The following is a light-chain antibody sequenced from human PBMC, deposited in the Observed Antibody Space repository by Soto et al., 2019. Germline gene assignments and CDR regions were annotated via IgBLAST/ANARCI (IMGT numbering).Light chain of an antibody. CDR2: DAS. CDR3: HQRNNWPWT. J-gene: IGKJ1*01. Sequence: EIVLTQSPATLSLSPGERATLSCRASQSVGTYLAWYQQKPGQAPRLLIYDASNKATGIPARFSGSGSGTDFTLTISSLEPEDFAVYYCHQRNNWPWTFGQGTQVEIK. CDR1: QSVGTY. V-gene: IGKV3-11*01.